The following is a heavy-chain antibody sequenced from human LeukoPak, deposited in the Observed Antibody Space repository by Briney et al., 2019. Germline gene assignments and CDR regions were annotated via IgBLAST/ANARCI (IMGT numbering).Heavy chain of an antibody. CDR3: AKNVSSGNYSYFDY. J-gene: IGHJ4*02. CDR1: RFTFSSYA. CDR2: ISGSGGST. V-gene: IGHV3-23*01. D-gene: IGHD1-26*01. Sequence: GGSLRLSCAASRFTFSSYAMSWVRQAPGKGPEWVSGISGSGGSTYYADSAKGRFTISRDNSKNTLYLQMNSLRAEDTAVYYCAKNVSSGNYSYFDYWGQGTLVTVSS.